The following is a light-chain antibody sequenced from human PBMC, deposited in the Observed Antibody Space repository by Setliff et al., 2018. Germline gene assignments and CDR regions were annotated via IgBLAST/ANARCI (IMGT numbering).Light chain of an antibody. V-gene: IGLV2-14*03. CDR1: SSDVGSYDL. Sequence: QSALAQPASVSGSPGQSITISCSGTSSDVGSYDLVSWYQQHPGKAPKLIIYGVSDRPSGVSSRFSGSKSGNTAYLTISGLQTEDEAEYYCNAYASDTTEVFGSGTKVTVL. J-gene: IGLJ1*01. CDR2: GVS. CDR3: NAYASDTTEV.